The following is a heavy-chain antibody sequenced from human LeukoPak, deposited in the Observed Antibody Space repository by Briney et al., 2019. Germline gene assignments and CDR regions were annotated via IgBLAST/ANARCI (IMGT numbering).Heavy chain of an antibody. V-gene: IGHV4-4*02. CDR1: GFTFSSRDW. J-gene: IGHJ4*02. CDR3: ARRRLTMVRGVSMFDY. CDR2: INHSGST. Sequence: GSLRLSCVASGFTFSSRDWMTWVRQPPGKGLEWIGEINHSGSTNYNPSLKSRVTISVDTSKNQFSLKLSSVTAADTAVYYCARRRLTMVRGVSMFDYWGQGTLVTVSS. D-gene: IGHD3-10*01.